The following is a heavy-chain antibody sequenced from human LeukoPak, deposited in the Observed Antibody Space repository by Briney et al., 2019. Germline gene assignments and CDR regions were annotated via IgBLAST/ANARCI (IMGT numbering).Heavy chain of an antibody. CDR1: GFTFDDHG. D-gene: IGHD1-26*01. CDR3: ARSRNGAYQAFDI. V-gene: IGHV3-20*03. J-gene: IGHJ3*02. Sequence: PGGPLRLSYAASGFTFDDHGMSWVRQAPGKGLEWVSGINWNGYSTGYADSVRGRFTISRDNAKNSLYLQMNSLRAEDTALYYCARSRNGAYQAFDIWGQGTMVTVSS. CDR2: INWNGYST.